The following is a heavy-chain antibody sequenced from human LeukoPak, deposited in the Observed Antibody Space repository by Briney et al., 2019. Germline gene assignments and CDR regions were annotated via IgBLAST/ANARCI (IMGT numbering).Heavy chain of an antibody. CDR1: GYTFTTYG. CDR3: ASMYSSGWPFDY. J-gene: IGHJ4*02. D-gene: IGHD6-19*01. Sequence: EASVKVSCNPSGYTFTTYGISWVRQAPGQGLEWMGWMSAYTGDTKYAQRFQGRVTMTRDTSTSTAYMELRNLRSDDTAVYYCASMYSSGWPFDYWGQGTLVTVSS. CDR2: MSAYTGDT. V-gene: IGHV1-18*01.